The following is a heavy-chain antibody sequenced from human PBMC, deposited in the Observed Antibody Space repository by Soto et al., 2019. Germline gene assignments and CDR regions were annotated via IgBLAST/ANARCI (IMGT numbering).Heavy chain of an antibody. D-gene: IGHD7-27*01. V-gene: IGHV5-51*01. J-gene: IGHJ6*02. Sequence: GESLKISCKGSGYSFTSYWIGWVRQMPGKGLEWMGIIYPGDSDTRYSPSFQGQVTISADKSISTAYLQWSSLKASDTAMYYCARQRTQTAWAPNGMDVWGQGTTVTVYS. CDR1: GYSFTSYW. CDR2: IYPGDSDT. CDR3: ARQRTQTAWAPNGMDV.